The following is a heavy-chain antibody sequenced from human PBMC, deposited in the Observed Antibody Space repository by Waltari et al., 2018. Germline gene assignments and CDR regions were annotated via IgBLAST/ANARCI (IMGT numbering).Heavy chain of an antibody. CDR3: VRPEGGVYGGNSYYDY. CDR1: GYIFTSYG. D-gene: IGHD6-13*01. V-gene: IGHV1-18*01. Sequence: QIQLVQSGVEVKKPGASVRVSCRTSGYIFTSYGISWVRQAPGQRLEWMGWINTYKGNTNYAQKFQGRVTLTADTPADTVHMELTNLRSDDTAVYYCVRPEGGVYGGNSYYDYWGQGVLVTVSS. J-gene: IGHJ4*02. CDR2: INTYKGNT.